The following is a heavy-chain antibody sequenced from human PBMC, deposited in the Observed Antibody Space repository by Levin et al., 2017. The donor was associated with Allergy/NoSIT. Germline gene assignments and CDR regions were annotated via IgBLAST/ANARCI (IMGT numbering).Heavy chain of an antibody. Sequence: LSLTCAASGFPFSTYGIYWVRQAPGKGLEWVALITSDGSVKFYADSVKGRFTISRDNSRETLYLQMNNLRPDDTAVYYCAKGGDMDVWGKGTTVIVSS. CDR3: AKGGDMDV. CDR1: GFPFSTYG. CDR2: ITSDGSVK. V-gene: IGHV3-30*18. J-gene: IGHJ6*03.